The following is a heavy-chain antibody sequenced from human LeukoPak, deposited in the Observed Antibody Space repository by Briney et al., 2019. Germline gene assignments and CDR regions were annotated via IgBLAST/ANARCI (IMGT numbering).Heavy chain of an antibody. J-gene: IGHJ4*02. Sequence: PGGSLRLSCAASGFTFSSYGMHWVRQAPDNGLEWVAVISSDGSNEFYADSVKGRFTISRDNSKNTLYLQMNSLRAEDTAVYWCAKGLSSASLWYFDYWGQGTLVTVSS. CDR2: ISSDGSNE. D-gene: IGHD2-2*01. V-gene: IGHV3-30*18. CDR1: GFTFSSYG. CDR3: AKGLSSASLWYFDY.